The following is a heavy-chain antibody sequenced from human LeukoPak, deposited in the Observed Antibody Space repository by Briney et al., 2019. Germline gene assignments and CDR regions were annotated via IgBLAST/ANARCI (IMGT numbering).Heavy chain of an antibody. Sequence: GASVKVSCKASGGTFSSYAISWVRQAPGQGLERMGGIIPIFGTANYAQKFQGRVTITADKSTSTAYMELSSLRSEDTAVYYCAREIGLIRANDIPVWGKGTTVTVSS. CDR2: IIPIFGTA. D-gene: IGHD3-9*01. CDR1: GGTFSSYA. V-gene: IGHV1-69*06. CDR3: AREIGLIRANDIPV. J-gene: IGHJ6*04.